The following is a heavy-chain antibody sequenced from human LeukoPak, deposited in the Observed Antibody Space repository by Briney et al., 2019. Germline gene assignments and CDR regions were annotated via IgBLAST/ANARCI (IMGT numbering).Heavy chain of an antibody. D-gene: IGHD3-10*01. CDR2: ISSSSSYI. CDR1: GFTFSSYS. V-gene: IGHV3-21*01. Sequence: GGSLRLSCAASGFTFSSYSMNWVRQAPGKGLEWVSSISSSSSYIYYADSVKGRFTISRDNAKNSLYLQMNSLRAEDTAVYYCARGRYGSGSYSYYMDVWGKGTTVTVSS. J-gene: IGHJ6*03. CDR3: ARGRYGSGSYSYYMDV.